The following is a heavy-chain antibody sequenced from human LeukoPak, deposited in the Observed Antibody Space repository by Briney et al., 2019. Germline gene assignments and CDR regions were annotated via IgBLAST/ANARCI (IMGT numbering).Heavy chain of an antibody. V-gene: IGHV4-59*12. CDR1: GGSISSYY. CDR3: ARGNVLRFLEWPLRNWFDP. Sequence: SETLSLTCTVSGGSISSYYWSWIRQPPGKGLEWIGYIYYSGSTNYNPSLKSRVTISVDTSKNQFSLKLSSVTAADTAVYYCARGNVLRFLEWPLRNWFDPWGQGTLVTVSS. D-gene: IGHD3-3*01. CDR2: IYYSGST. J-gene: IGHJ5*02.